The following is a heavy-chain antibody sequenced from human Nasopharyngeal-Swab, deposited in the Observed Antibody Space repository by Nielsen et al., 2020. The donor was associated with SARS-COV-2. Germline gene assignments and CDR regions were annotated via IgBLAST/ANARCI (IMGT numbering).Heavy chain of an antibody. Sequence: GGSLRLSCAASGFTFDDYAMHWVRQAPGKGLEWVSGISWNSGSIGYADSVKGRFTISRDNAKNSLYLQMNSLRAEDTAVYYCARGCVLAGPKCYYSGMDVWGQGTTVTVSS. J-gene: IGHJ6*02. CDR2: ISWNSGSI. V-gene: IGHV3-9*01. D-gene: IGHD3-3*01. CDR3: ARGCVLAGPKCYYSGMDV. CDR1: GFTFDDYA.